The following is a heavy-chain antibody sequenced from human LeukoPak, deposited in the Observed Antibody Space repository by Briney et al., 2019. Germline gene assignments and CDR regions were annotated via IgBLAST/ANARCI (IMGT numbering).Heavy chain of an antibody. CDR3: ARGRCSSTSCLDYYMDV. Sequence: ASVKVSCKASGYTFTSYDINWVRQATGQGLEWMGWMNPNSGNTGYAQKLQGRVTITRNTSLSTAYMELSSLRSEDTAVYYCARGRCSSTSCLDYYMDVWGKGTTVTVSS. J-gene: IGHJ6*03. CDR2: MNPNSGNT. CDR1: GYTFTSYD. D-gene: IGHD2-2*01. V-gene: IGHV1-8*03.